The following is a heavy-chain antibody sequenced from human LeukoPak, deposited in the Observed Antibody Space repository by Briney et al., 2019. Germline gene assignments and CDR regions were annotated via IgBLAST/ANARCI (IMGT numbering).Heavy chain of an antibody. J-gene: IGHJ4*02. CDR3: ASLWFGDLPFDY. V-gene: IGHV3-30*04. CDR2: ISYDGSNK. Sequence: QPGRSLRLSCAASGFTFSSYAMHWVRQAPGKGLEWVAVISYDGSNKYYADSVKGRFTMSRDNSKNTLYLQMNSLRAEDTAVYYCASLWFGDLPFDYWGQGTLVTVSS. CDR1: GFTFSSYA. D-gene: IGHD3-10*01.